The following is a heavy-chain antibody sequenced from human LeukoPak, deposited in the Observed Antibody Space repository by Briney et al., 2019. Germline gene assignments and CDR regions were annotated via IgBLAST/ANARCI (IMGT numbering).Heavy chain of an antibody. CDR2: IYPGDSDT. Sequence: GEFLKISCKGSGYSFTSYWIGWVRQMPGKGLEWMGIIYPGDSDTRYSPSFQGQVTISADKSISTAYLQWSSLKASDTAMYYCARQGYDILTGYLGYGMDVWGQGTTVTVSS. CDR1: GYSFTSYW. D-gene: IGHD3-9*01. CDR3: ARQGYDILTGYLGYGMDV. V-gene: IGHV5-51*01. J-gene: IGHJ6*02.